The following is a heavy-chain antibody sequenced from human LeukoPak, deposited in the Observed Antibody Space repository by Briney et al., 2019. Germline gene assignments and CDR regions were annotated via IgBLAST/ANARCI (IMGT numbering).Heavy chain of an antibody. V-gene: IGHV4-39*07. CDR2: IYYSGST. CDR1: GGSISSYY. CDR3: ARASPHGPHYYYYYMDV. Sequence: PWETLSLTCTVSGGSISSYYWGWIRQPPGKGLEWIGSIYYSGSTYYNPSLKSRVTISVDTSKNQFSLKLSSVTAADTAVYYCARASPHGPHYYYYYMDVWGKGTTVTVSS. J-gene: IGHJ6*03.